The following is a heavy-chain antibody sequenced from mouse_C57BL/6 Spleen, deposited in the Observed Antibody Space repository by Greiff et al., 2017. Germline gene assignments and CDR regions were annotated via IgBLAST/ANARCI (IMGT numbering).Heavy chain of an antibody. D-gene: IGHD3-2*02. J-gene: IGHJ1*03. CDR1: GYAFSSSW. CDR2: IYPGDGDT. CDR3: AADSSGCVGGYFDV. Sequence: VQVVESGPELVKPGASVKISCKASGYAFSSSWMNWVKQRPGKGLEWIGRIYPGDGDTNYNGKFKGKATLTADKSSSTAYMQLSSLTSEDSAVYFGAADSSGCVGGYFDVWGTGTTVTVSA. V-gene: IGHV1-82*01.